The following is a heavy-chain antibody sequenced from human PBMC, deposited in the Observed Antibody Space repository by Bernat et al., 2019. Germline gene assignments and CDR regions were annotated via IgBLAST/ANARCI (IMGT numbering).Heavy chain of an antibody. CDR2: IYHSGST. CDR3: ARDLGRGSCSWYRSSYYYGMDV. Sequence: QVQLQESGPGLVKPSETLSLTCTVSGGSISSSNWWSWVRQPPGKGLEWIGEIYHSGSTNYNPSLKSRVTISVDKSKNQFSLKLSSVTAADTAVYYCARDLGRGSCSWYRSSYYYGMDVWGQGTTVTVSS. D-gene: IGHD6-13*01. J-gene: IGHJ6*02. CDR1: GGSISSSNW. V-gene: IGHV4-4*02.